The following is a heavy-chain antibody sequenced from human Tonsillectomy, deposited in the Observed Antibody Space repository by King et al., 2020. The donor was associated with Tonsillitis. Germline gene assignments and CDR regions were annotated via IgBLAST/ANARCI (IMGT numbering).Heavy chain of an antibody. CDR3: TTGAPYLGYYYDSSGYYYDPAEYFQH. CDR1: GFTFSNAW. Sequence: VQLVESGGGLVKPGGSLRLSCAASGFTFSNAWMNWVRQAPGKGLEWVGRIKSKTDGGTTDYAAPVKGRFTISRDDSKNTLYLQMNSLKTEDTAVYYCTTGAPYLGYYYDSSGYYYDPAEYFQHWGQGTLVTVSS. D-gene: IGHD3-22*01. CDR2: IKSKTDGGTT. J-gene: IGHJ1*01. V-gene: IGHV3-15*07.